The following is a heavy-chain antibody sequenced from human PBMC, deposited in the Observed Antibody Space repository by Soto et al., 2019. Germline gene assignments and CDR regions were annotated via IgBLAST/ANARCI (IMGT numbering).Heavy chain of an antibody. D-gene: IGHD6-19*01. Sequence: QMQLVESGGGVVQPGESLRLSCAASGFTFNYYPMHWVRQTPGKGLEWVAVISFDGSNKFYADSVKGRFTVSRDNSKNMLYLQLNSLRPEDAAVYYCARLPAALVAVLYIYPLDGREAMSDVDVW. J-gene: IGHJ6*01. CDR3: ARLPAALVAVLYIYPLDGREAMSDVDV. CDR2: ISFDGSNK. V-gene: IGHV3-30-3*01. CDR1: GFTFNYYP.